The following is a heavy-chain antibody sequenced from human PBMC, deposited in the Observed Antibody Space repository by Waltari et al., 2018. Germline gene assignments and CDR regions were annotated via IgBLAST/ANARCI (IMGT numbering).Heavy chain of an antibody. CDR3: AKDAFGNTYMDH. D-gene: IGHD3-16*01. Sequence: QLQLVESGGGVVQPGKSLRLSCAAYGFSLSHYGMHWVRQAPGRGLEWVALLWFEGGDEYYADSVRCRFTISRDNSKNLLYLHMDSLRVDDTAVYYCAKDAFGNTYMDHWGQGTLVTVSS. CDR2: LWFEGGDE. V-gene: IGHV3-30*18. CDR1: GFSLSHYG. J-gene: IGHJ4*02.